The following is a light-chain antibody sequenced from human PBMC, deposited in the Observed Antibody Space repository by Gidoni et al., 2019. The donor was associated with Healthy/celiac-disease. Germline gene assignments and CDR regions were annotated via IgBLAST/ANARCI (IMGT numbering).Light chain of an antibody. J-gene: IGKJ5*01. V-gene: IGKV3-11*01. CDR1: QSFSSY. Sequence: EIVLPHSLATLSLSPGERATLSCRASQSFSSYLDWYQQKPGQAPRLLIYDASNRATGIPARFSGSGSGTDFTLTISSLEPEDFAVYYCQQRSNWPLITFGQGTRLEIK. CDR2: DAS. CDR3: QQRSNWPLIT.